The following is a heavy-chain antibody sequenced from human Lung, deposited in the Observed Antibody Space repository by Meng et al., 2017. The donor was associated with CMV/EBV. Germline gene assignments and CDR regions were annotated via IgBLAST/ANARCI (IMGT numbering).Heavy chain of an antibody. D-gene: IGHD5-18*01. CDR1: GFTFGDFG. Sequence: SCVASGFTFGDFGMGWVRQAPGKGLEWVSGINGKGGTIGYADSVKGRFTISRDNGKNFLYLQMNSLRAEDTALYFCVRGHTYVDYYFYGMDVWGQGTTVTVSS. V-gene: IGHV3-20*04. CDR3: VRGHTYVDYYFYGMDV. J-gene: IGHJ6*02. CDR2: INGKGGTI.